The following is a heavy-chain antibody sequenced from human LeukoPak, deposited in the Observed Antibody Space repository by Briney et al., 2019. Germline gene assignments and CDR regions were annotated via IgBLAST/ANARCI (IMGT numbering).Heavy chain of an antibody. J-gene: IGHJ6*03. Sequence: SETLSLTCTVSGGSISSYYWSWVRQPPGKGLVWIGYMDTSGSTNYNPSLKSRVTISVDTSKNQFSLKLSSVTAADTAVYYCARNGHMDVWGKGTTVTVSS. V-gene: IGHV4-4*09. CDR2: MDTSGST. CDR3: ARNGHMDV. CDR1: GGSISSYY.